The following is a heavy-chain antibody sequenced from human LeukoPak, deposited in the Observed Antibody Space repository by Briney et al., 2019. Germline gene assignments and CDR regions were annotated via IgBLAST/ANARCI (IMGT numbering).Heavy chain of an antibody. Sequence: ASVKVSGEVSEYTFNGYYIHWVRQAPGKGLEYMGWINADSGDTKCAQRLRGRVTMTRDTSINTAYMELSSLTSDDTAVYYCARENSGSGTFDYWGQGTLVTVSS. V-gene: IGHV1-2*02. D-gene: IGHD3-10*01. CDR3: ARENSGSGTFDY. CDR1: EYTFNGYY. J-gene: IGHJ4*02. CDR2: INADSGDT.